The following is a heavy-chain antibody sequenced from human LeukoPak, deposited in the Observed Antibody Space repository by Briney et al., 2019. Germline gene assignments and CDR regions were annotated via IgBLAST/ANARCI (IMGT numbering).Heavy chain of an antibody. Sequence: PSETLSLTCTVSGGSISSSSYYWGWIRQPPGKGLEWIGSIYCSGSTYYNPSLKSRVTISVDTSKNQFSLKLSSVTAADTAVYYCARIRLLTAAGTCWGQGTLVTVSS. J-gene: IGHJ4*02. D-gene: IGHD6-13*01. CDR3: ARIRLLTAAGTC. CDR1: GGSISSSSYY. V-gene: IGHV4-39*01. CDR2: IYCSGST.